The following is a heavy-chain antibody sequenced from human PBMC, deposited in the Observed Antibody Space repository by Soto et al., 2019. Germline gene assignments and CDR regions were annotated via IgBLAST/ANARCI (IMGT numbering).Heavy chain of an antibody. D-gene: IGHD4-17*01. CDR3: ARAQDYGDYDVGLDGSYFDY. CDR1: SGSISSYY. V-gene: IGHV4-59*01. CDR2: IYYSGST. J-gene: IGHJ4*02. Sequence: PSETLSLTCTVSSGSISSYYWSWIRQPPGKGQEWIGYIYYSGSTNSNPSLKSRVTISVDTSKNQFSLKLSSVTAADTAVYYCARAQDYGDYDVGLDGSYFDYWGQGTLVTVSS.